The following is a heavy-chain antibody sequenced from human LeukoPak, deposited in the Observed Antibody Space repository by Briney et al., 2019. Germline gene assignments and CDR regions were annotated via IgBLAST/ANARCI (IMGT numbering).Heavy chain of an antibody. CDR3: ASEVFYGGNSPARKYYFDY. CDR1: GGTFSSYA. Sequence: WASVKVSCKASGGTFSSYAISWVRQAPGQGLEWMGGIIPIFGTANYAQKFQGRVTITADESTSTAYMELSSLRSEDTAVYYCASEVFYGGNSPARKYYFDYWGQGTLVTVSS. J-gene: IGHJ4*02. V-gene: IGHV1-69*13. CDR2: IIPIFGTA. D-gene: IGHD4-23*01.